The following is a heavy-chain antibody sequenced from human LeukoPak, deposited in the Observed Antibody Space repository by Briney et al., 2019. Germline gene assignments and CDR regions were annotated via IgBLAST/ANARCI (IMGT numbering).Heavy chain of an antibody. V-gene: IGHV3-15*01. CDR3: ITCWAGDCYVNFDY. Sequence: GGSLRLSCAASGFTFRSYAMSWVRQAPGKGLEWVGRIKSKTDGGTTDYAAPVKGRFTISRDDSKNTLYLQMNSLKTEDTAVYYCITCWAGDCYVNFDYWGQGTLVTVSS. CDR2: IKSKTDGGTT. D-gene: IGHD2-21*02. J-gene: IGHJ4*02. CDR1: GFTFRSYA.